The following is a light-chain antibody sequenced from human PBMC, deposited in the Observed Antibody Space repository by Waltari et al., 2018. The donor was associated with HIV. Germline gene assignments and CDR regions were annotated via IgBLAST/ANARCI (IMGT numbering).Light chain of an antibody. CDR3: QQYGGSPYT. J-gene: IGKJ2*01. Sequence: EIVLTQSPDTLSLSPGERATLSCRASQNVGNNYLAWFQHRPVQPPRLLIYAAFTRAAGIPDRFRGSGAWTHCTRGINRLEREDLAMDYWQQYGGSPYTFGQGT. CDR1: QNVGNNY. V-gene: IGKV3-20*01. CDR2: AAF.